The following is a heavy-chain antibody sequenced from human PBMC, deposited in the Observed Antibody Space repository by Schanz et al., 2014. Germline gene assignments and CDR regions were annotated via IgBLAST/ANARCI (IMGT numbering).Heavy chain of an antibody. CDR3: ARGPSQGYSYGHNIGAYYYGMDV. D-gene: IGHD5-18*01. CDR1: RSTFSSYT. J-gene: IGHJ6*02. Sequence: QVQLVQSGAEVKKPGSSVKVSCKASRSTFSSYTISWVRQAPGQGLEWMGIINPSGGGTSYALRFQDRVTVTRDTSRSTVYMEMSSLRSEDTAVYYCARGPSQGYSYGHNIGAYYYGMDVWGQGTTVTVSS. CDR2: INPSGGGT. V-gene: IGHV1-46*01.